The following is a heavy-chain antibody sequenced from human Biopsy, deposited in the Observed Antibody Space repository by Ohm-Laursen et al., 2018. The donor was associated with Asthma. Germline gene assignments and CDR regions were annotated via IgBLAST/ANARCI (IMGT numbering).Heavy chain of an antibody. J-gene: IGHJ4*02. CDR3: ARRGGVRRYFDY. CDR2: IYYIGST. D-gene: IGHD3-16*01. Sequence: QTLSLTWVVSGGSISSGAYYWSWVRQPPGKGLEWIGYIYYIGSTYYNPSLKSRVAISLDTSKNQFSLKLSSVTAADTAVYFCARRGGVRRYFDYWGQGTLVTVSS. V-gene: IGHV4-30-4*01. CDR1: GGSISSGAYY.